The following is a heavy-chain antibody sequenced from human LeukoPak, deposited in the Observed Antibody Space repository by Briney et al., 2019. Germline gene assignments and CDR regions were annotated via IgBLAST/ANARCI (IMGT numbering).Heavy chain of an antibody. J-gene: IGHJ4*02. Sequence: PGGSLRLSCAASGFTFSSYAMSWVRQAPVKGLEWVAAISGSGGSTYYADSVKGRFTISRDNSKNTLYLQMNSLRAEDTAVYYCAKDTSYGTVRGFGDCWGQGTLVTVSS. CDR1: GFTFSSYA. D-gene: IGHD2/OR15-2a*01. CDR3: AKDTSYGTVRGFGDC. CDR2: ISGSGGST. V-gene: IGHV3-23*01.